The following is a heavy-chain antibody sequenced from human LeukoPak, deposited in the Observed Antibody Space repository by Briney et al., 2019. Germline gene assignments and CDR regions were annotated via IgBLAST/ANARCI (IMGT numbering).Heavy chain of an antibody. CDR2: IYYSGST. CDR1: GGSISSSSYY. V-gene: IGHV4-39*01. Sequence: SETLSLTCTVSGGSISSSSYYWGWIRQPPGKGLEWIGSIYYSGSTYYNPSLKSRVTISVDTSKNQFSLKLSSVTAADTAVYYCASYYYGSGSLYWGQGTLVTVSS. J-gene: IGHJ4*02. D-gene: IGHD3-10*01. CDR3: ASYYYGSGSLY.